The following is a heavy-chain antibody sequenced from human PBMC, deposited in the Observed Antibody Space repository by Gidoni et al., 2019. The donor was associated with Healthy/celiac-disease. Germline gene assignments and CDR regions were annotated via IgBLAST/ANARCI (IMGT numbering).Heavy chain of an antibody. CDR2: IYYSGST. Sequence: QVQLQESGPGLVKPSETLSLTCTAPGGSISNYYWSWIRQPPGKGLEWIGYIYYSGSTNYNPSLKSRVTISVYTSKNQFSLKLSSVTAADTAVYYCARVAVDYDFWSGYYIDYWGQGTLVTVSS. V-gene: IGHV4-59*01. CDR1: GGSISNYY. CDR3: ARVAVDYDFWSGYYIDY. D-gene: IGHD3-3*01. J-gene: IGHJ4*02.